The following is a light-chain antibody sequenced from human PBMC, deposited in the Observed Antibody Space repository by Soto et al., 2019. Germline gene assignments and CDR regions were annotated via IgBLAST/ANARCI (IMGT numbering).Light chain of an antibody. CDR3: QQRQSWPRT. V-gene: IGKV3-11*01. CDR1: QSVSSH. J-gene: IGKJ1*01. Sequence: EIVLTQSPATLSLSPGERATVSCRASQSVSSHLAWYQQKRGQAPRLLIYDASSRASGIPARFSGSGSGTDFTLTISSLEPEDFAVYYCQQRQSWPRTLGQGTKVDSK. CDR2: DAS.